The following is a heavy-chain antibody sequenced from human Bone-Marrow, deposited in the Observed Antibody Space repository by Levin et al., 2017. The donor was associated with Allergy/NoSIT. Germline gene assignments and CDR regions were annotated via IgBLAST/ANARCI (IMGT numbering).Heavy chain of an antibody. D-gene: IGHD6-6*01. CDR2: IKEDGSVQ. CDR1: GFTFSSHS. CDR3: ARYSTSWGWLDL. J-gene: IGHJ5*02. V-gene: IGHV3-7*01. Sequence: RSGGSLRLSCAASGFTFSSHSMSWVRQAPGKGLEWVANIKEDGSVQYKVDSVKGRFTISRDNAKNSLYVQMNSLTAEDTAVYYCARYSTSWGWLDLWGQGTLVTVSS.